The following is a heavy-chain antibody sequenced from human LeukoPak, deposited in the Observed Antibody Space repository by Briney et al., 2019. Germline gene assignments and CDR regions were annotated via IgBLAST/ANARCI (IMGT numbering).Heavy chain of an antibody. CDR2: INPSTGGT. Sequence: ASVKVSCKPSGYTFTGYYLHWVRQAPGQGLEWMGRINPSTGGTNYAQNFQGRVTMTRDASFSTAYMELSRLTSDDTAVYYCARDNDLRPIVGATTFPNEFDYWGQGTLVTVSS. D-gene: IGHD1-26*01. V-gene: IGHV1-2*06. J-gene: IGHJ4*02. CDR1: GYTFTGYY. CDR3: ARDNDLRPIVGATTFPNEFDY.